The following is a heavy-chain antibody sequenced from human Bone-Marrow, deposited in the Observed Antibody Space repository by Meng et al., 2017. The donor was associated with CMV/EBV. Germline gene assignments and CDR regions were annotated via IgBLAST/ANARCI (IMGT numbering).Heavy chain of an antibody. CDR2: IYYSGST. D-gene: IGHD2-15*01. CDR3: ARDFGGLDDFGY. Sequence: TVSSGSISSSSYYWGWIRQPPGKGLEWIGSIYYSGSTYYNPSLKSRVTISVDTSKNQFSLKLSSVTAADTAVYYCARDFGGLDDFGYWGQGTLVTVSS. CDR1: SGSISSSSYY. J-gene: IGHJ4*02. V-gene: IGHV4-39*07.